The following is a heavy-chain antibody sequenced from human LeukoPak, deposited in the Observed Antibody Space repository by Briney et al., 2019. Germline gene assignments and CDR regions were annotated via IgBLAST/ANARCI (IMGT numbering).Heavy chain of an antibody. CDR3: AKDLSSAITSALVLDV. Sequence: GGSLRLSCAGSGFTFSNYSINWVRQAPGKGLEWVSSISPSSHYIYYADSVRGRFTISRDNVKNVLYLQMNSLRPEDTALYYCAKDLSSAITSALVLDVWGQGTTAIVS. CDR2: ISPSSHYI. CDR1: GFTFSNYS. V-gene: IGHV3-21*04. J-gene: IGHJ6*02. D-gene: IGHD3-22*01.